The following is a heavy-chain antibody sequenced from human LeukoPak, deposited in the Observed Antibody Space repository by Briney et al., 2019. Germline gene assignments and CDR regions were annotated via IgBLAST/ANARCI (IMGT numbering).Heavy chain of an antibody. CDR3: ARDGCSSGWSDY. D-gene: IGHD6-19*01. Sequence: PGGSLRLSCAASGFTFSSYGMHWVRQAPGKGLEWVAVISYDGSNKYYADSVKGRFTISRDNSKNTLYLQMNSLRAEDTAVYYCARDGCSSGWSDYWGQGTLVTVSS. CDR1: GFTFSSYG. CDR2: ISYDGSNK. V-gene: IGHV3-30*03. J-gene: IGHJ4*02.